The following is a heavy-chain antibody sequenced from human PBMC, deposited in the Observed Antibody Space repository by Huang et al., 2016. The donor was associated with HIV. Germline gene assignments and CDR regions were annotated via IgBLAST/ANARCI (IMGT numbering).Heavy chain of an antibody. CDR2: IYWNEEK. V-gene: IGHV2-5*01. D-gene: IGHD3-22*01. J-gene: IGHJ4*02. CDR1: EFSLSIRGMG. Sequence: QITLKESGPPLVKPTQTLTLTCIFTEFSLSIRGMGVGWIRQPPGKALAWLALIYWNEEKRYSPSLENRLTITKATSKDQVVLTVTNVDPVDTATYFWVRIFGGYDSSGFLDYFDYWGQGTLVTVSS. CDR3: VRIFGGYDSSGFLDYFDY.